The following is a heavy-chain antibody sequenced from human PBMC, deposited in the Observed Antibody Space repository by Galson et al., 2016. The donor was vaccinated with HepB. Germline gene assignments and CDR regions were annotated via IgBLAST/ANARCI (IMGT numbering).Heavy chain of an antibody. D-gene: IGHD3-3*01. Sequence: SLRLSCAASGFTFSSYSMNWVRQAPGKGLEWISYIGSSSSSIHHADSVKGRFTISRDNAKKSLYLQMNSLRDEDTAVDYWARTFWSGYYGFDYWGQGTLVTVSS. CDR2: IGSSSSSI. J-gene: IGHJ4*02. CDR3: ARTFWSGYYGFDY. V-gene: IGHV3-48*02. CDR1: GFTFSSYS.